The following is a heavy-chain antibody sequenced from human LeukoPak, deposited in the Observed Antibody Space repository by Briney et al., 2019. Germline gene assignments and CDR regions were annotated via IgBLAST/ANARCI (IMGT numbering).Heavy chain of an antibody. Sequence: PSETLSLTCTVSGGSISSGGSYWSWIRQHPGKGLEWIGYIYYSGSTYYNPSLKSRVTISVDTSKNQFSLKLSSVTAADTAVYYCARVRVGATNWFDPWGQGTLVTVSS. CDR3: ARVRVGATNWFDP. J-gene: IGHJ5*02. V-gene: IGHV4-31*03. CDR1: GGSISSGGSY. D-gene: IGHD1-26*01. CDR2: IYYSGST.